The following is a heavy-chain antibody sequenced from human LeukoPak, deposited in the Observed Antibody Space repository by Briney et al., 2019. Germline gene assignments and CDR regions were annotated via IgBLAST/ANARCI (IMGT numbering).Heavy chain of an antibody. CDR3: AKDLGPAAIGWFDY. CDR2: ISSSSSTI. V-gene: IGHV3-48*01. D-gene: IGHD2-2*02. J-gene: IGHJ4*02. Sequence: TGGSLRLSCAASGFTFSSYSMNWVRQAPGKGLEWVSYISSSSSTIYYADSVKGPFTISRDNSKNTLYLQMNSLRAEDTAVYYCAKDLGPAAIGWFDYWGQGTLVTVSS. CDR1: GFTFSSYS.